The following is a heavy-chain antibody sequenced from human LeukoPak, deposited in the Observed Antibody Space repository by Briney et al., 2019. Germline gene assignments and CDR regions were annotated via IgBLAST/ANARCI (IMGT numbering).Heavy chain of an antibody. J-gene: IGHJ3*01. CDR1: GVSISPYY. CDR2: IHTSGSN. V-gene: IGHV4-4*09. Sequence: PSETLSLTCAVSGVSISPYYWAWIRQPPGKGPEWIGYIHTSGSNNQYPSLKSRVTISVDKSKNHFSLRLTSVTAADTAVYYCARLSAAVHLGAFDLWGQGTMVTVSS. D-gene: IGHD3-3*01. CDR3: ARLSAAVHLGAFDL.